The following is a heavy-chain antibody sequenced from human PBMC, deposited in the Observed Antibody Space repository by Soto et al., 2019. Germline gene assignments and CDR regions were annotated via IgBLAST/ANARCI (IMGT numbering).Heavy chain of an antibody. V-gene: IGHV5-10-1*01. Sequence: ESLRISCKGSGYSFTSYWISWVRQMPGKGLEWMGRIGPSDSYTNYSPSFQGHVTISADKSISTAYLQWSSRKASATAMYYGASLWGGIYDILPGYQLHDAFDIWGQGTTVTVSS. D-gene: IGHD3-9*01. CDR2: IGPSDSYT. CDR3: ASLWGGIYDILPGYQLHDAFDI. J-gene: IGHJ3*02. CDR1: GYSFTSYW.